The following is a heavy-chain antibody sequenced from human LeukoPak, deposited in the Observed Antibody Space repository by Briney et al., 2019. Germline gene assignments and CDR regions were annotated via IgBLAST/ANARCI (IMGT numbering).Heavy chain of an antibody. CDR1: GFTFSDYY. CDR2: ISSSGSTI. Sequence: GGSLRLSCAASGFTFSDYYMSWIRQAPGKGLEWVSYISSSGSTIYYADSVKGRFTISRDNAKNSLYLQMNSLRAEDTAVYYCARDYDFWSGRSQIIDYWGQGTLVTVSS. J-gene: IGHJ4*02. D-gene: IGHD3-3*01. V-gene: IGHV3-11*01. CDR3: ARDYDFWSGRSQIIDY.